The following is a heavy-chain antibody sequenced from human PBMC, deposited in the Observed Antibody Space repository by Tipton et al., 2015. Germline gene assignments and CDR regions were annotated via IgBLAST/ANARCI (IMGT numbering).Heavy chain of an antibody. J-gene: IGHJ1*01. V-gene: IGHV4-61*01. CDR1: GGSVSSGSYY. D-gene: IGHD5-18*01. CDR2: ISQRDGT. CDR3: ARGQLWFTVAHN. Sequence: TLSLTCTFSGGSVSSGSYYWGWIRQTPGKGLEWIGYISQRDGTKYNPSLKSRVTISVDTSKNQLFLTLTSVTAADTAVYYCARGQLWFTVAHNWSQGSLVSVSS.